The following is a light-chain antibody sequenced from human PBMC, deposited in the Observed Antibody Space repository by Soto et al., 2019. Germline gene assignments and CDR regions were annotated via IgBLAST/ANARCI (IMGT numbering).Light chain of an antibody. J-gene: IGKJ4*01. Sequence: EIVSTWSPGTLSLCPGETATLSCGASQNIYSNVAWYQQKPGQAPRLLIYDASNRATGIPARFSGSGSGTDFTLTISSLEPEDFAVYYCQQRSNWPLTFGGGTKVDI. V-gene: IGKV3-11*01. CDR2: DAS. CDR3: QQRSNWPLT. CDR1: QNIYSN.